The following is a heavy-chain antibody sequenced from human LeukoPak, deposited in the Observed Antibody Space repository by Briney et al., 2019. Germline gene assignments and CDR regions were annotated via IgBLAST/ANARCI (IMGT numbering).Heavy chain of an antibody. CDR2: IYHSGST. V-gene: IGHV4-38-2*01. D-gene: IGHD2-2*01. Sequence: GSLRLSCAASGFTFSTFAMIWVRQPPGKGLEWIGSIYHSGSTYYNPSLKSRVTISVDTSKNQFSLKLSSVTAADTAVYYCARILAVVRAGDYWGQGTLVTVSS. J-gene: IGHJ4*02. CDR3: ARILAVVRAGDY. CDR1: GFTFSTFAM.